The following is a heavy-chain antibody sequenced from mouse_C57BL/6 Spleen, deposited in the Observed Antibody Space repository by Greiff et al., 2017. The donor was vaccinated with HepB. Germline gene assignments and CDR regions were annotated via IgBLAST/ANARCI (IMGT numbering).Heavy chain of an antibody. CDR1: GYTFTDYE. Sequence: QVQLQQSGAELVRPGASVTLSCKASGYTFTDYEMHWVKQTPVHGLEWIGAIDPETGGTDYNQKFKGKAILTADKSSSTAYMELRSLTSEDSAVYYCTRRESYSNWFAYWGQGTLVTVSA. CDR2: IDPETGGT. V-gene: IGHV1-15*01. D-gene: IGHD2-5*01. J-gene: IGHJ3*01. CDR3: TRRESYSNWFAY.